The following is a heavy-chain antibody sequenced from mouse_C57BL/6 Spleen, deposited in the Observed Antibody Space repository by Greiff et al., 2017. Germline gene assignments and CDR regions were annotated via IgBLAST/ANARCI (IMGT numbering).Heavy chain of an antibody. J-gene: IGHJ4*01. D-gene: IGHD1-1*01. CDR2: ISGGGGNT. CDR3: ATTVVPHYYAMDY. Sequence: EVMLVESGGGLVKPGGSLKLSCAASGFTFSSYTMSWVRQTPEKRLEWVATISGGGGNTYYPDSVKGRFTISRDNAKNTLYLQMSSLGSEDTALYYCATTVVPHYYAMDYWGQGTSVTVSS. CDR1: GFTFSSYT. V-gene: IGHV5-9*01.